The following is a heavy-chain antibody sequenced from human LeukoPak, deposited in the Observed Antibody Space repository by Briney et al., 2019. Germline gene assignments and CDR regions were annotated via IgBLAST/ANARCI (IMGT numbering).Heavy chain of an antibody. CDR2: IRYDGSNK. J-gene: IGHJ4*02. CDR1: GFTFSSYG. V-gene: IGHV3-30*02. D-gene: IGHD3-10*01. Sequence: GGSLRLSCAASGFTFSSYGMHWVRQAPGKGLEWVAFIRYDGSNKYYADSVKGRFTISKDNAKNTLYLQMNSLRAEDTAVYYCAKDQAGSYYTYYFDYWGQGTLVTVSS. CDR3: AKDQAGSYYTYYFDY.